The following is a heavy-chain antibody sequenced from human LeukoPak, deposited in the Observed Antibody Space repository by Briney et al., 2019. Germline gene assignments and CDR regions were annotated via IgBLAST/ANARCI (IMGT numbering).Heavy chain of an antibody. Sequence: SQTLSHTCTVSGGSISSGSYYWSWIRQHPGKGLEWIGYIYYSGSTYYNPSLKSRITISVDTSKNQFSLKLSSVTAADTAVYYCARDYIAAAGNYYYYGMDVWGQGTTVTVSS. V-gene: IGHV4-31*03. CDR3: ARDYIAAAGNYYYYGMDV. CDR1: GGSISSGSYY. CDR2: IYYSGST. J-gene: IGHJ6*02. D-gene: IGHD6-13*01.